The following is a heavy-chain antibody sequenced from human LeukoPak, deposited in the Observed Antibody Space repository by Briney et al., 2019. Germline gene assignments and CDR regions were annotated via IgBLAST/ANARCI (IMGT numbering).Heavy chain of an antibody. CDR3: ASPYCSGGSCYFDY. Sequence: GGSLRLSCAASGFTFSGSGMHWVRQASGKGLEWGGRIRSKANSYATAYAASVKGRFTISRDDSKNTAYLQMNSLKTEDTAVYFCASPYCSGGSCYFDYWGQGTLVTVSP. D-gene: IGHD2-15*01. CDR2: IRSKANSYAT. V-gene: IGHV3-73*01. J-gene: IGHJ4*02. CDR1: GFTFSGSG.